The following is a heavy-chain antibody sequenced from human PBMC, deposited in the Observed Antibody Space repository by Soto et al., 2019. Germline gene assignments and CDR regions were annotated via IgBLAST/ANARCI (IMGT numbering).Heavy chain of an antibody. CDR1: GDSVSSNSAA. CDR2: AYYRSKLYN. V-gene: IGHV6-1*01. J-gene: IGHJ6*02. Sequence: QTLSLTCAISGDSVSSNSAAWNWIRQSPSRGLEWLGRAYYRSKLYNDYAVSVKSRITINPDTSKNQFSLQLNSVTPEDTAVYYCARVWGGLGIAAAGTRYYYYGMDVWGQGTTVTVSS. CDR3: ARVWGGLGIAAAGTRYYYYGMDV. D-gene: IGHD6-13*01.